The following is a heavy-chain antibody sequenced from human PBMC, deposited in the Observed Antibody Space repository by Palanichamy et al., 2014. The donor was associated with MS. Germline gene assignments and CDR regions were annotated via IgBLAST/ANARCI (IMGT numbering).Heavy chain of an antibody. CDR3: ARDRDTATVGFDY. V-gene: IGHV3-33*01. CDR2: IWYDGSNK. J-gene: IGHJ4*02. D-gene: IGHD5-18*01. Sequence: WLAIIWYDGSNKYYADSVKGRFSLSRDNSKNTVFLQMNSLRAEETAVYYCARDRDTATVGFDYWGQGTLVTVSS.